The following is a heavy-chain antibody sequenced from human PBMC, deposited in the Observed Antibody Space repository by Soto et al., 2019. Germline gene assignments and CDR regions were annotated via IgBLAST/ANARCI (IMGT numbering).Heavy chain of an antibody. V-gene: IGHV3-53*02. D-gene: IGHD3-10*01. CDR1: GFIISSNN. CDR2: IYSGDST. CDR3: SRNKPGNYGRDV. Sequence: EVQLEDTGGGLIQPGGSLRLSCAASGFIISSNNMNWVRQAPGKGLEWVSIIYSGDSTSYAGSVKGRFTISRDNSKNTVFLQMNSLRAEDTAVYYCSRNKPGNYGRDVWGRGTTVTVSS. J-gene: IGHJ6*02.